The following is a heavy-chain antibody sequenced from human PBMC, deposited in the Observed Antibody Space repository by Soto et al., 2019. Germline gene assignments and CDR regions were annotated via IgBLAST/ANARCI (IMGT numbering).Heavy chain of an antibody. D-gene: IGHD5-12*01. Sequence: GGSLRLSWAASGFTVSSNYMSWVRQAPGKGLEWVSVIYSGGSTYYADSVKGRFTISRDNSKNTLYLQMNSLRAEDTAVYYCARVLYSGYDIDYWGRGTLVTVSS. V-gene: IGHV3-66*01. CDR2: IYSGGST. CDR1: GFTVSSNY. CDR3: ARVLYSGYDIDY. J-gene: IGHJ4*02.